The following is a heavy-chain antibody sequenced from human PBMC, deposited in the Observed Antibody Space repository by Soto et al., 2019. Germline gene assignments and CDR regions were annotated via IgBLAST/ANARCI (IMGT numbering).Heavy chain of an antibody. CDR3: ARGRGFEGNWFDP. CDR2: IKQDGSEK. Sequence: EVQLVESGGGLVQPGGSLRLSCAASGFTFSSYWMSWVRQAPGKGLEWVTNIKQDGSEKYYVDSVKGRFTISRDNAKNSLYLQMNSLRAEDTAVYYCARGRGFEGNWFDPWGKGTLVTVSS. V-gene: IGHV3-7*01. J-gene: IGHJ5*02. CDR1: GFTFSSYW.